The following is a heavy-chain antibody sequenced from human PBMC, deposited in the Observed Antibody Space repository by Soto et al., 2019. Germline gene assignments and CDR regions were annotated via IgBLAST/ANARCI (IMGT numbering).Heavy chain of an antibody. CDR1: GFTFSSYA. V-gene: IGHV3-23*01. CDR3: AKDLKRAVTPTSAFDY. D-gene: IGHD2-21*02. CDR2: ISGTGRST. J-gene: IGHJ4*02. Sequence: EVQLLESGGGLVQPGGSLRLSCAASGFTFSSYAMSWVRQAPGKGLKWVSAISGTGRSTYYADSVKGRFTISRDNSKKTLYLQMTSLRAEDTAVYYGAKDLKRAVTPTSAFDYWGQETLVTVSS.